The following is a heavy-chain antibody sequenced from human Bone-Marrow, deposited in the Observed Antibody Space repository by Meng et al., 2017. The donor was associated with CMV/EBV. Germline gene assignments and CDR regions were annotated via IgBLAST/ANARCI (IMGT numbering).Heavy chain of an antibody. CDR3: ARRSTWSEWFDP. D-gene: IGHD6-13*01. V-gene: IGHV4-30-4*08. CDR1: GGSISSGDYY. CDR2: IYNSGST. Sequence: LSLTCTVSGGSISSGDYYWSWIRQPPGKGLEWIAYIYNSGSTYYNPSLKSRVTISVDKSKNQLSLKLSSVTAADTAVYYCARRSTWSEWFDPWGQGTLVTVSS. J-gene: IGHJ5*02.